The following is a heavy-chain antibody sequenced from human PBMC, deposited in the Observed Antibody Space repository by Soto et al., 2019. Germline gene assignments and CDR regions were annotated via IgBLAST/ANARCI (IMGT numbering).Heavy chain of an antibody. CDR2: IAADGSNT. V-gene: IGHV3-74*01. CDR3: AKNREPFLRDGLDY. J-gene: IGHJ1*01. Sequence: EVQLVESGGGLVQPGGSLRISCAASGFTFSNYWMYWVRKVPGKGLVWVSRIAADGSNTAYADSVEGRFSISRDNAKNTLYLQMNSLRPDDTALYYCAKNREPFLRDGLDYWGQGTLVTVSS. CDR1: GFTFSNYW. D-gene: IGHD1-1*01.